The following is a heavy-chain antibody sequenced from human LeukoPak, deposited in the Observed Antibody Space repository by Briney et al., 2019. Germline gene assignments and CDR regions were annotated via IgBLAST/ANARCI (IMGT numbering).Heavy chain of an antibody. Sequence: PGGSLRLSCAASGFTFSSYSMNWVRQVPGKGLEWVSYISSSSSTIYYADSVKGRFTISRDNAKNSLYLQMNSLRAEDTAVYYCAREEIPFLGYYDFWSGYYSNMDVWGKGTTVTVSS. CDR2: ISSSSSTI. CDR3: AREEIPFLGYYDFWSGYYSNMDV. J-gene: IGHJ6*03. D-gene: IGHD3-3*01. V-gene: IGHV3-48*01. CDR1: GFTFSSYS.